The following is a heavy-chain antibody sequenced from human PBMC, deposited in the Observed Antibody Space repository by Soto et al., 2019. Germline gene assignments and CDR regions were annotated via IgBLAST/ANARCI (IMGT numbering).Heavy chain of an antibody. Sequence: QVQLQQWGAGLLKPSETLSLTCVVYGGSFSGYYWSWIRQPPGKGLEWFGEVNHSGGIDYNPSLKSRVTISVDASKNQFCLKLSSVTAADTAVYYCAGRNGYYSGIDYWGQGTLVTVSS. J-gene: IGHJ4*02. CDR1: GGSFSGYY. CDR3: AGRNGYYSGIDY. V-gene: IGHV4-34*02. D-gene: IGHD3-22*01. CDR2: VNHSGGI.